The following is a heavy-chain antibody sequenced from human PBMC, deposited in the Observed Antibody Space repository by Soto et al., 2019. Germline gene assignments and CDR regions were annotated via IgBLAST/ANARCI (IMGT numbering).Heavy chain of an antibody. Sequence: SETLSLTCTVCGGSISSYYWSWIRQPPGKGLEWIGYIYYSGSTNYNPSLKSRVTISVATSKNQFSLKLSSVTAADSAVYYCARAPPEWGSYEQIARVFDYGGQGTLVNVS. CDR1: GGSISSYY. J-gene: IGHJ4*02. CDR2: IYYSGST. CDR3: ARAPPEWGSYEQIARVFDY. V-gene: IGHV4-59*01. D-gene: IGHD1-26*01.